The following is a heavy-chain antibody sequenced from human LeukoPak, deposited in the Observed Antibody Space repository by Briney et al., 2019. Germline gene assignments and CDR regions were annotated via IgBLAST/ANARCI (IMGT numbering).Heavy chain of an antibody. CDR3: ARDRVAAAGPPGY. CDR2: ISSSSSYI. V-gene: IGHV3-21*01. Sequence: GGPLRLSCAASGFTFSSYSMNWVRQAPGKGLEWVSSISSSSSYIYYADSVKGRFTISRDNAKNSLYLQMNSLRAEDTAVYYCARDRVAAAGPPGYWGQGTLVTVSS. D-gene: IGHD6-13*01. CDR1: GFTFSSYS. J-gene: IGHJ4*02.